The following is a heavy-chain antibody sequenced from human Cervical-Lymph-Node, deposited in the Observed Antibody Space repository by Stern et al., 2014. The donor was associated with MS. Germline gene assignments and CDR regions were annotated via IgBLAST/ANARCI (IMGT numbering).Heavy chain of an antibody. V-gene: IGHV3-11*04. CDR2: ISDYSHAT. J-gene: IGHJ6*02. Sequence: QVQLVESGGGLVKPGGSLRLSCAASGFIFSDYYMTWIRLAPGKGLEWVSYISDYSHATDYTDSLKGRYTISRDNAKNSLYLQMNSLRVDYTAVYYWVRGHIAVVVTADGLDVWGQGTTVTVSS. CDR1: GFIFSDYY. D-gene: IGHD2-15*01. CDR3: VRGHIAVVVTADGLDV.